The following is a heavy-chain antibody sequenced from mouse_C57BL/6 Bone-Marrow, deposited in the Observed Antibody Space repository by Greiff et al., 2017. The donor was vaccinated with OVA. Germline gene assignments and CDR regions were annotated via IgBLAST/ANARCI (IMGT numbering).Heavy chain of an antibody. J-gene: IGHJ2*01. Sequence: VKLMESGAELVKPGASVKISCKASGYAFSSYWMNWVKQRPGKGLEWIGRIYPGDGDTNYNGKFKGKATLTADKSSSTAYMQLSSLTSEDSAVYFCARRGSSFYFDYWGQGTTLTVSS. CDR3: ARRGSSFYFDY. V-gene: IGHV1-82*01. D-gene: IGHD1-1*01. CDR1: GYAFSSYW. CDR2: IYPGDGDT.